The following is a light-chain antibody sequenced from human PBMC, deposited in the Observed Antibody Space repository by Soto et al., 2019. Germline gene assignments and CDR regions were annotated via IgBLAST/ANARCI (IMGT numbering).Light chain of an antibody. Sequence: EIVLTQYTGTPSVSPGERATLSCRASQSVSSNLAWYQQKPGQAPRLLIYGASTRATGIPDRFSGSGSGTDFTLTISRLEPEDSAVYYCQQSGRPFGQGTKVDIK. CDR2: GAS. J-gene: IGKJ1*01. CDR1: QSVSSN. V-gene: IGKV3-20*01. CDR3: QQSGRP.